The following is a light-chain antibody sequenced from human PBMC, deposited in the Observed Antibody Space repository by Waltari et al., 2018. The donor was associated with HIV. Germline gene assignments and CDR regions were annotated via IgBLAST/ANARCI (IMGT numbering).Light chain of an antibody. J-gene: IGKJ2*01. Sequence: EIVLTQSPGTLSLSPGERVTISCRASQKVTRDFFAWYQQKPGQAPGLLIYATSTRATGVPERFSATGSGTDFSLTISRLEPEDFAVYYCQLFGDSSFTFGQGTRLEIK. CDR3: QLFGDSSFT. CDR1: QKVTRDF. CDR2: ATS. V-gene: IGKV3-20*01.